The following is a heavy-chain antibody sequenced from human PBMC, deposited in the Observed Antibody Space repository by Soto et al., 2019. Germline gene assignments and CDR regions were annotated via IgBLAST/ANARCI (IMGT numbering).Heavy chain of an antibody. V-gene: IGHV3-30*03. CDR2: ISYDGSNK. CDR3: ARDANYDLNYFDY. J-gene: IGHJ4*02. Sequence: GGSLRLSCAASGFTFSSYGMHWVRQAPGKGLEWVAVISYDGSNKYYADSVKGRFTISREKSKNTLYLQMNSLRAEDTAVYYCARDANYDLNYFDYWVQGAPVTVSS. CDR1: GFTFSSYG. D-gene: IGHD3-22*01.